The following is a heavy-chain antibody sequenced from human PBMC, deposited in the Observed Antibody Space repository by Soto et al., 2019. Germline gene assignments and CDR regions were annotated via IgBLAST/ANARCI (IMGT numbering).Heavy chain of an antibody. V-gene: IGHV1-8*01. D-gene: IGHD6-13*01. CDR3: ARGIAAGVDY. J-gene: IGHJ4*02. Sequence: ASVKVSCKASGYTFTNLNINWVRQTTGQGLEWMGWMNPKTGNTGYGQKFQGRVTMTRDTSISTAYMELTSLRSDDTAVYYCARGIAAGVDYWGQGTLVTVSS. CDR2: MNPKTGNT. CDR1: GYTFTNLN.